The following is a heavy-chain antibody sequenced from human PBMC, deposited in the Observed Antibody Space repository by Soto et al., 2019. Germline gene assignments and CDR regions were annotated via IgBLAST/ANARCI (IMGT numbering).Heavy chain of an antibody. CDR3: ARDKEEAVAGYDPFWFDP. J-gene: IGHJ5*02. CDR2: ISSSSSTI. Sequence: GGSLRLSCAASGFTFSSYSMNWVRQAPGKGLEWVSYISSSSSTIYYADSVKGRFTISRDNAKNSLYLQMNSLRAEDTAVYYCARDKEEAVAGYDPFWFDPWGQGTLVTVSS. D-gene: IGHD6-19*01. CDR1: GFTFSSYS. V-gene: IGHV3-48*01.